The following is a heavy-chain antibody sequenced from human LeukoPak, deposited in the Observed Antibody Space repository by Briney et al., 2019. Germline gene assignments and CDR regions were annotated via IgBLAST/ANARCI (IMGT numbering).Heavy chain of an antibody. CDR2: ISWNSGSI. D-gene: IGHD2-2*01. J-gene: IGHJ4*02. V-gene: IGHV3-9*01. CDR3: AKVGGSGSSTSSFDY. CDR1: GLTFDDYA. Sequence: GRSLRLSCAASGLTFDDYAMHWVRQAPGKGLEWVSGISWNSGSIGYADSVKGRFTISRDNAKNSLYLQMNSLRAEDTALYYCAKVGGSGSSTSSFDYWGQGTLVTVSS.